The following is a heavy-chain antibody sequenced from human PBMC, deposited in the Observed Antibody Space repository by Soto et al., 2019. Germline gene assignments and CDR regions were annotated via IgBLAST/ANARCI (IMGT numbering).Heavy chain of an antibody. CDR3: AKQDKVGATESNY. V-gene: IGHV5-10-1*01. J-gene: IGHJ4*02. Sequence: PGESLKISCKGSGYSFTSYWISWVRQMPGKGLEWMGRIDPSDSYTNYSPSFQGHVTTSADKSISTAYLQWSSLKASDTAMYYCAKQDKVGATESNYWGQGTLVTVSS. CDR1: GYSFTSYW. CDR2: IDPSDSYT. D-gene: IGHD1-26*01.